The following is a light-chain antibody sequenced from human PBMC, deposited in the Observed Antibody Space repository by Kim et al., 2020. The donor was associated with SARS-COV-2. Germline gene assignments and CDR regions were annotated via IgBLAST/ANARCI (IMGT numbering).Light chain of an antibody. Sequence: QTATLTCTGNSNNVGNQGAAWLQHHQGHPPKLLSYRNNNRPSGISERLSASRSGNTASLTITGLQPEDEADYYCSAWDSSLSVWVFGGGTQLTVL. V-gene: IGLV10-54*01. J-gene: IGLJ3*02. CDR2: RNN. CDR1: SNNVGNQG. CDR3: SAWDSSLSVWV.